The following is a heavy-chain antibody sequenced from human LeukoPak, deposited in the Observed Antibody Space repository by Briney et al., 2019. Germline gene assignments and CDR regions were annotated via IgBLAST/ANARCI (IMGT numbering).Heavy chain of an antibody. V-gene: IGHV3-30*18. Sequence: GGSLRLSCAASGFTFSSYGMHWVRQAPGKGLEWVAVMSFDGSHTYYADSVKGRFTISRDNSKNTLHLQMNSLRAEDTAVYYCAKERVDWRYFDYWGQGTLVTVSS. CDR2: MSFDGSHT. D-gene: IGHD3-9*01. CDR1: GFTFSSYG. J-gene: IGHJ4*02. CDR3: AKERVDWRYFDY.